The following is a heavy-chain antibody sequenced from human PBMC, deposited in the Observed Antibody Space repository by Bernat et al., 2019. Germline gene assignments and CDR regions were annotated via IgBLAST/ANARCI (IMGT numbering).Heavy chain of an antibody. D-gene: IGHD6-13*01. Sequence: VQLVESGGGLVQPGRSLRLSCAASGFTFDDYAMYWVRQVPGKGLEWVSGISWNSVTITYADSVNGRFTISRDNAKNSLYLQMNSLRAEDTAFYYCSKAVAAAVSDAFDIWGQGTMVTVSS. CDR1: GFTFDDYA. J-gene: IGHJ3*02. CDR2: ISWNSVTI. CDR3: SKAVAAAVSDAFDI. V-gene: IGHV3-9*01.